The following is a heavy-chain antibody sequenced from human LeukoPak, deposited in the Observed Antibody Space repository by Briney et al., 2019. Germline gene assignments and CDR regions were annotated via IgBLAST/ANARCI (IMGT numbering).Heavy chain of an antibody. D-gene: IGHD3-22*01. CDR2: MNPNSGNT. V-gene: IGHV1-8*01. CDR3: ARGRSITMIVVGNY. J-gene: IGHJ4*02. Sequence: ASVKVSCKASGYTFTSYDINWVRQATGQGLEWMGWMNPNSGNTGYAQKFQGRDTMTRNTSISTAYMELSSLRSEDTAVYYCARGRSITMIVVGNYWGQGTLVTVSS. CDR1: GYTFTSYD.